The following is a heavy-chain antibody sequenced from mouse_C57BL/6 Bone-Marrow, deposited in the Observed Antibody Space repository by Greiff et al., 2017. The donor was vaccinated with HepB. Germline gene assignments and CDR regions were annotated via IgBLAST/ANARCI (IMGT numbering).Heavy chain of an antibody. V-gene: IGHV1-52*01. CDR3: ARPITTGVAGDFDF. Sequence: QVQLQQPGAELVRPGSSVKLSCKASGYTFTSYWMHWVKQRPIQGLDWIGNIDPSDSETHYNQKFKDKATLTVDKSSSTAYMQLSSLTSEDSAFEYCARPITTGVAGDFDFGGQGTTLTVSA. J-gene: IGHJ2*01. CDR1: GYTFTSYW. D-gene: IGHD1-1*01. CDR2: IDPSDSET.